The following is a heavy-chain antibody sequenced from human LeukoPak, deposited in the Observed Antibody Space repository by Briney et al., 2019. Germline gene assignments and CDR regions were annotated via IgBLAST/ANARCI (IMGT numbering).Heavy chain of an antibody. J-gene: IGHJ4*02. CDR1: GFTFSSYV. V-gene: IGHV3-30*18. Sequence: PGRSLRLSCAASGFTFSSYVMHWVPQAPGKGLEWVAVISYVGSNKYYADSVKGRITISRDNSKDTLYLQMNSLRAEDTAVYYCAKTLTTTSHLFDYWGQGTLVTVSS. CDR2: ISYVGSNK. CDR3: AKTLTTTSHLFDY. D-gene: IGHD3-22*01.